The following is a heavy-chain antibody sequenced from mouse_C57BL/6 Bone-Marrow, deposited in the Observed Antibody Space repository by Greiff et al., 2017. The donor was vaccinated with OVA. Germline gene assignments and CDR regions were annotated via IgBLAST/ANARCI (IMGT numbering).Heavy chain of an antibody. J-gene: IGHJ1*03. Sequence: QVQLQQPGAELVMPGASVKLSCKASGYTFTSYWMHWVKQRPGQGLEWIGEIDPSDSYTNYNQKFKGKSTLTVDKSSSTAYMQLSSLTSEDSAVYYCASHITTVVAPYWYFDVWGTGTTVTVSS. CDR3: ASHITTVVAPYWYFDV. CDR1: GYTFTSYW. V-gene: IGHV1-69*01. D-gene: IGHD1-1*01. CDR2: IDPSDSYT.